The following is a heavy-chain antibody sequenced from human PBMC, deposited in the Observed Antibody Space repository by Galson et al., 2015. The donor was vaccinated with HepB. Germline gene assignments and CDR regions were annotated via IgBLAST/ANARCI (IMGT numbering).Heavy chain of an antibody. CDR2: ILSQPNTYAT. Sequence: SLRLSCAASGFSLSASGVHWVRQASGKGLEWVGRILSQPNTYATAYGASVQGRFTISRDDSENMAYLQMNSLKTEDSGVYYCAKDYSGYDGAGYYFDYWGQGALVTVSS. CDR1: GFSLSASG. D-gene: IGHD5-12*01. J-gene: IGHJ4*02. CDR3: AKDYSGYDGAGYYFDY. V-gene: IGHV3-73*01.